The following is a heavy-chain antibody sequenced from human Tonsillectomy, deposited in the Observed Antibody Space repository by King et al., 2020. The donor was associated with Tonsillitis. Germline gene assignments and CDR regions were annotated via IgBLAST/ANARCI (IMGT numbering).Heavy chain of an antibody. V-gene: IGHV1-3*01. D-gene: IGHD3-3*01. Sequence: LVQSGAEVKKSGASVKVSCKASGYTFTSYAMHWVRQAPGQRIEWMGWINAGNGNTKYSQKLQGRVTITRNKSASTAYMEVSSLRSEDTAGYYCAGIGRSGYYCFDYWGQGTLVTVSS. CDR2: INAGNGNT. CDR3: AGIGRSGYYCFDY. CDR1: GYTFTSYA. J-gene: IGHJ4*02.